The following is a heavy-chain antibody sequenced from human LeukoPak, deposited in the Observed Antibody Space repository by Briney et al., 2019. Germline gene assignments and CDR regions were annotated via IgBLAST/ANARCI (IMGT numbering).Heavy chain of an antibody. CDR1: GFTFSSYE. Sequence: GGSLRLSCAASGFTFSSYEMNWVRQAPGKGLEWVSYISSSGSTIHYADSVKGRFTISRDNAKNSLYLQMNSLRAEDTAVYYCARDTVVVPAASLYYYGMDVWGKGTTVTVSS. CDR3: ARDTVVVPAASLYYYGMDV. CDR2: ISSSGSTI. V-gene: IGHV3-48*03. J-gene: IGHJ6*04. D-gene: IGHD2-2*01.